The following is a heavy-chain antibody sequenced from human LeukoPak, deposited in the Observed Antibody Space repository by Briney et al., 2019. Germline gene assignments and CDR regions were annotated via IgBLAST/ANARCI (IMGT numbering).Heavy chain of an antibody. Sequence: HAGGSLRLSWAGSGFTFRSYAMRWVRQAPGKGLEWVAVISYDGSNKYYADSVKGRFTISRDNSENTPYLQMNSLRAEDTAVYYCARAMIVVASGDYWGQGTLVAVSS. CDR1: GFTFRSYA. CDR2: ISYDGSNK. V-gene: IGHV3-30-3*01. D-gene: IGHD3-22*01. CDR3: ARAMIVVASGDY. J-gene: IGHJ4*02.